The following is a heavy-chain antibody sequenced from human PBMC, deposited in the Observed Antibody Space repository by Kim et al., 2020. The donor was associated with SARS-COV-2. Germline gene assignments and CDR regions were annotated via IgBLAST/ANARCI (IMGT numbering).Heavy chain of an antibody. Sequence: GGSLRLSCAASGFTFSDYYMSWIRQAPGKGLEWVSYISSSSSYTNYADSVKGRFTISRDNAKNSLYLQMNSLRAEDTAVYYCAIGYSSSWYEFDYWGQGTLVTVSS. D-gene: IGHD6-13*01. CDR3: AIGYSSSWYEFDY. CDR2: ISSSSSYT. CDR1: GFTFSDYY. J-gene: IGHJ4*02. V-gene: IGHV3-11*03.